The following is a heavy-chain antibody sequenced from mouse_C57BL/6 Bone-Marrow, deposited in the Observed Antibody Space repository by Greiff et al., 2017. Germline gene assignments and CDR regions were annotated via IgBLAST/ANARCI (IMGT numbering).Heavy chain of an antibody. Sequence: QVQLQQSGPELVKPGASVKLSCKASGYTFTSYDINWVKQRPGQGLEWIGWIYPRDGSTKYNEKFKGKATLTIDTASSTTYMELHSLRSEDSAVYFCARSYSNYVFAYWGQGTLVTVSA. J-gene: IGHJ3*01. D-gene: IGHD2-5*01. V-gene: IGHV1-85*01. CDR2: IYPRDGST. CDR3: ARSYSNYVFAY. CDR1: GYTFTSYD.